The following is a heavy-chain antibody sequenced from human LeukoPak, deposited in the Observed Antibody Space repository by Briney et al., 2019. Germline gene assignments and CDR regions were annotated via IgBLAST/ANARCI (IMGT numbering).Heavy chain of an antibody. Sequence: SETLSLTCTVSGGSISSSSYYWGWIRQPPGKGLEWIGSIYYSGSTYYNPSLKSRVTISVDTSKNQFSLKLSSVTAADTAVYYCARRPRIAAAGRWVSYNWFDPWGQGTLVTVSS. CDR1: GGSISSSSYY. CDR3: ARRPRIAAAGRWVSYNWFDP. D-gene: IGHD6-13*01. J-gene: IGHJ5*02. CDR2: IYYSGST. V-gene: IGHV4-39*01.